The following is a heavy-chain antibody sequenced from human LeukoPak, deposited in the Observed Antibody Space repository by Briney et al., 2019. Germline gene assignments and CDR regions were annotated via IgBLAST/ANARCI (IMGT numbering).Heavy chain of an antibody. J-gene: IGHJ4*02. V-gene: IGHV3-20*04. D-gene: IGHD3-22*01. CDR3: AREKPFYDSSGYYYPIAFDY. CDR2: INWNGGST. CDR1: GFTFDDYG. Sequence: GGSLRLSCAASGFTFDDYGMIWVRQAPGKGLEWVSGINWNGGSTGYADSVKGRFTIARDNAKNSLYLQMNSLRAEDTALYYCAREKPFYDSSGYYYPIAFDYWGQGTLVTVSS.